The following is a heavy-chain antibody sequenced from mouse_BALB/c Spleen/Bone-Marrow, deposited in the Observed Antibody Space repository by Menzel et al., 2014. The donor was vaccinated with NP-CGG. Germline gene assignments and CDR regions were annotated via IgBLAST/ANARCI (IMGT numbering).Heavy chain of an antibody. CDR2: INPSNGGT. Sequence: QVQLKESGAELVKPGASVKLSCKASGYTFTSYYMYWVKQRPGQGLEWIGEINPSNGGTNFNEKFKSRATLTVDKSSSTAYMQLSSLTSEDSAVYYCTRLPHGGQGTSVTVSS. D-gene: IGHD5-1*01. CDR3: TRLPH. CDR1: GYTFTSYY. V-gene: IGHV1S81*02. J-gene: IGHJ4*01.